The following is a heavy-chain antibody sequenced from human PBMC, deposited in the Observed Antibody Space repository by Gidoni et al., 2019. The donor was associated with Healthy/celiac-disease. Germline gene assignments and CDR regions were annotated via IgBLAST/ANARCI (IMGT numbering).Heavy chain of an antibody. CDR2: ISSSSSYI. CDR1: GFPFSSYS. Sequence: EVQLVESGGGLVKPGGSLRLSCAASGFPFSSYSMNWVRQAPGKGLEWVSSISSSSSYIYYADSVKGRFTISRDNAKNSLYLQMNSLRAEDTAVYYCARARDYYDSSGYSDAFDIWGQGTMVTVSS. D-gene: IGHD3-22*01. CDR3: ARARDYYDSSGYSDAFDI. V-gene: IGHV3-21*01. J-gene: IGHJ3*02.